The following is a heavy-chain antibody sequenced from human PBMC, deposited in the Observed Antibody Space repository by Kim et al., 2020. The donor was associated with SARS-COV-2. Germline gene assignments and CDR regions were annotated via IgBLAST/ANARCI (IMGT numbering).Heavy chain of an antibody. V-gene: IGHV3-7*04. J-gene: IGHJ6*02. D-gene: IGHD6-13*01. Sequence: VKGRFTISRDNAKNSLYLQMNSLRAEDTAVYYCARGKLGMRATCFYGIDVWGQGTPVTVSS. CDR3: ARGKLGMRATCFYGIDV.